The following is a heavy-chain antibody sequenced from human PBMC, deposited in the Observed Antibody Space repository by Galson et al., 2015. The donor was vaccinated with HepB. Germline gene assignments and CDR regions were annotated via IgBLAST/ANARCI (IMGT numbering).Heavy chain of an antibody. D-gene: IGHD2-2*01. V-gene: IGHV3-33*01. CDR1: GFTFSRHG. CDR2: IWYDRSTQ. Sequence: SLRLSCAASGFTFSRHGMNWVRQAPGKGLEWVALIWYDRSTQYYGDSVKGRFTISRDNAKNTLYLQMNSLRDEDTAVYYCAREDPTVAVAVLDYWGQGTLVAVSS. CDR3: AREDPTVAVAVLDY. J-gene: IGHJ4*02.